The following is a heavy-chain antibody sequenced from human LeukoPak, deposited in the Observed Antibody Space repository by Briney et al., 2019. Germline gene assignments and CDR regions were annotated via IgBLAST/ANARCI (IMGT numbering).Heavy chain of an antibody. CDR3: ARAGLYCGGDCRPLADC. Sequence: GGSLRLSCAASGFTFSSYAMHWVREAPGKGLEWVAVISYDGSNKYYADSVKGRFTISRDNSKNTLYLQMNSLRAEDTAVYYCARAGLYCGGDCRPLADCWGQGTLVTVSS. J-gene: IGHJ4*02. CDR1: GFTFSSYA. CDR2: ISYDGSNK. D-gene: IGHD2-21*02. V-gene: IGHV3-30-3*01.